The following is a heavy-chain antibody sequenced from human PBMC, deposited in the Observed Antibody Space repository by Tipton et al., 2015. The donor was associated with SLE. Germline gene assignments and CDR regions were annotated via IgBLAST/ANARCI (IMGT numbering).Heavy chain of an antibody. CDR2: INQSGST. D-gene: IGHD6-25*01. CDR1: GGSFSGHY. CDR3: ARGLLYSSATMEY. V-gene: IGHV4-34*01. J-gene: IGHJ4*02. Sequence: TLSLTCAVFGGSFSGHYWNWIRQTPGKGLEWIAEINQSGSTNYNPSLKGRATISIDTSKNQFSLNLTSVTAADTAVYYCARGLLYSSATMEYWGQGALVTVSS.